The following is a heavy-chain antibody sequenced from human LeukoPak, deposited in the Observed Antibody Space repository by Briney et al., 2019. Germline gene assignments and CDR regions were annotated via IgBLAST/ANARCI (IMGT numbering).Heavy chain of an antibody. V-gene: IGHV4-34*01. D-gene: IGHD6-6*01. Sequence: SETLSLTCAVYGGSFSGYYWSWIRQPPGKGLEWIGEINHSGSTNYNPSLKSRVTISVDTSKNQFSLKLSSVTAADTAVYYRARGGKYSSSSHFDYWGQGTLVTVSS. J-gene: IGHJ4*02. CDR2: INHSGST. CDR3: ARGGKYSSSSHFDY. CDR1: GGSFSGYY.